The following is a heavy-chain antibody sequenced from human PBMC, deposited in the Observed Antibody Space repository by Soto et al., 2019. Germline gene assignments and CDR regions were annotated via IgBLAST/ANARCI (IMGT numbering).Heavy chain of an antibody. J-gene: IGHJ4*02. CDR3: AREDILGARSFDY. V-gene: IGHV3-48*02. CDR1: GFTFSSYS. CDR2: ISSGRKTI. D-gene: IGHD1-26*01. Sequence: EVQLVESGGGLVQWGGSLRLSCAASGFTFSSYSVNWVRQAPGKGLEWVSYISSGRKTIFYADSVKGRFTVSRDNAKNSQYLQMNSLRDEDTAVYYCAREDILGARSFDYWGQGTLVTVSS.